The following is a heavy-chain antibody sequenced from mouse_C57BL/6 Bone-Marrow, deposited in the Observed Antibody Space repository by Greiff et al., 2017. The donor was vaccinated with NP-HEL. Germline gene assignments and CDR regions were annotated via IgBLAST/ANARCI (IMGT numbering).Heavy chain of an antibody. Sequence: VKLVESGAELARPGASVKLSCKASGYTFTSYGISWVKQSTGQGLEWIGEIYPRSGNTYYNEKFKGKATLTADKSSSTAYMELRSLTSEDSAVYFCARRGNYGHWYFDVWGTGTTVTVSS. CDR3: ARRGNYGHWYFDV. J-gene: IGHJ1*03. D-gene: IGHD2-1*01. CDR2: IYPRSGNT. CDR1: GYTFTSYG. V-gene: IGHV1-81*01.